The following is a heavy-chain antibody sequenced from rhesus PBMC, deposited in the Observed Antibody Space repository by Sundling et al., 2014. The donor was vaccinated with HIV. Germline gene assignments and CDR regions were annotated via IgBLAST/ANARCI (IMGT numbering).Heavy chain of an antibody. V-gene: IGHV4S10*01. CDR1: GGSISDPYG. CDR2: IYGSRANT. D-gene: IGHD2-21*01. Sequence: QVQLQESGPGLVKPSETLSLTCAVSGGSISDPYGWGWIRQSPGKGLEWIGNIYGSRANTQYNPSLKSRVTISTDTSKNQFSLTLSSVTAADTAVYYCASDSSGWHHRFDYWGQGVLITVSS. J-gene: IGHJ4*01. CDR3: ASDSSGWHHRFDY.